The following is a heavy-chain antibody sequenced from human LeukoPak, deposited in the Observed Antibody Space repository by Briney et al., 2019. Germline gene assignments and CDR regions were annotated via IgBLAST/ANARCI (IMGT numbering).Heavy chain of an antibody. D-gene: IGHD3-3*01. CDR2: TIWNSGSI. Sequence: PGRSLRLSCAASGFTFADYVMHWVRQAPGRGREWVSGTIWNSGSIGYADSVKGRVTITTDNTQNSLCLQMNSLRAEDTALYYCAKAGDPRNYDFWSGYLSGLSPYYHYYYMDVWGKGTTVTVSS. CDR1: GFTFADYV. CDR3: AKAGDPRNYDFWSGYLSGLSPYYHYYYMDV. V-gene: IGHV3-9*01. J-gene: IGHJ6*03.